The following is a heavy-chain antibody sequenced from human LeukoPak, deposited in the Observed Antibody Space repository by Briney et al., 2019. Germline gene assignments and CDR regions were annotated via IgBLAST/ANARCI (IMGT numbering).Heavy chain of an antibody. J-gene: IGHJ2*01. CDR1: GYTFTSYG. Sequence: ASVKVSCKASGYTFTSYGISWVRQAPGQGLEWMGWISAYNGNTNYAQKLQGRVTMTTDTSTSTVYMELSSLRSEDTAVYYCARGYGGDWYFDLWGRGTLVTVSS. CDR2: ISAYNGNT. CDR3: ARGYGGDWYFDL. V-gene: IGHV1-18*01. D-gene: IGHD4-23*01.